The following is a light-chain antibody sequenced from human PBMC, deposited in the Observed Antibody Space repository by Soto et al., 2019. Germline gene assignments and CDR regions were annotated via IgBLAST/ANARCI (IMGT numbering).Light chain of an antibody. V-gene: IGLV4-60*02. CDR3: ETWDSKSWV. CDR1: SGHSSYI. CDR2: LEGSGTY. Sequence: QAVVTQSSYASASLGSSGKLTCTLSSGHSSYIIAWHQQQPGKAPRYLMKLEGSGTYSKGSGVPDRFSGSSSGADRYLTISNLQFEDEADYYCETWDSKSWVFGGGTKLTVL. J-gene: IGLJ3*02.